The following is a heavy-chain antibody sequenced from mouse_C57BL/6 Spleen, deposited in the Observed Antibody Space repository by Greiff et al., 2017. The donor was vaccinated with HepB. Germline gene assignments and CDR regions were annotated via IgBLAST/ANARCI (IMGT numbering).Heavy chain of an antibody. D-gene: IGHD2-3*01. V-gene: IGHV5-4*03. Sequence: DVMLVESGGGLVKPGGSLKLSCAASGFTFSSYAMSWVRQTPEKRLEWVATISDGGSYTYYPDNVKGRFTISRDNAKNNLYLQMSHLKSEDTAMYYCASGYDGYPPYAMDYWGQGTSVTVSS. J-gene: IGHJ4*01. CDR3: ASGYDGYPPYAMDY. CDR2: ISDGGSYT. CDR1: GFTFSSYA.